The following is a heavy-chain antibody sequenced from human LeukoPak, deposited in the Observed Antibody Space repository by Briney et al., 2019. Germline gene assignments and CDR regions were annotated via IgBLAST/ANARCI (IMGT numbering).Heavy chain of an antibody. CDR3: ARVPVLYYYGSGRRYNWFDP. CDR1: GGSFSCFH. J-gene: IGHJ5*02. CDR2: LTHSRST. Sequence: PSETVSLTCAVYGGSFSCFHWMWLPHPPGKGRVWIGKLTHSRSTHHNPSLKSRVTISVDTSKNQCSLKLGSVPAAATAVYYCARVPVLYYYGSGRRYNWFDPWGQGTVVTVP. D-gene: IGHD3-10*01. V-gene: IGHV4-34*01.